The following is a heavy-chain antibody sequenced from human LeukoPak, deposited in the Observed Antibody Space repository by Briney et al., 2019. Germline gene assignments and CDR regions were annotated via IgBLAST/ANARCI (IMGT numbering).Heavy chain of an antibody. CDR3: AATYYYGSGSYKVDV. J-gene: IGHJ6*04. D-gene: IGHD3-10*01. Sequence: SETLSLTCTVSGGSISSYYWSWIRQPPGKGLEWIGYIYYSGSTNYNPSLKSRVTISVDTSKNQFSLKLSSVTAADTAVYYCAATYYYGSGSYKVDVWGKGTTVTISS. CDR1: GGSISSYY. CDR2: IYYSGST. V-gene: IGHV4-59*01.